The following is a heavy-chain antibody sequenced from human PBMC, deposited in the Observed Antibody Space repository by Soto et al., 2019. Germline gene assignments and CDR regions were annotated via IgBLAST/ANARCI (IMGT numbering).Heavy chain of an antibody. J-gene: IGHJ4*02. D-gene: IGHD4-17*01. V-gene: IGHV3-23*01. CDR1: GCTFSSYA. CDR3: SQENTLTTTNLHY. CDR2: ISGSGGST. Sequence: EVQLLEAGGGLVQPGGSLRLSCAASGCTFSSYAMSWVRQAPGKGLEWVSAISGSGGSTYYADSVKGRFTISRDNSKNTLYLQMNSLRAEDTAVYYCSQENTLTTTNLHYWGQGTLVTVSS.